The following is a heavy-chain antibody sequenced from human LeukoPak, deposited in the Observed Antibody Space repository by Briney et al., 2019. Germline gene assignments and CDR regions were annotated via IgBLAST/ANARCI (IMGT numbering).Heavy chain of an antibody. CDR2: ISGSGGST. J-gene: IGHJ5*02. CDR1: GFTFSSYG. D-gene: IGHD6-13*01. V-gene: IGHV3-23*01. CDR3: AKVAYSSSWYIEYNWFDP. Sequence: PGGSLRLSCAASGFTFSSYGMSWVRQAPGKGLEWVSAISGSGGSTYYADSVKGRFTISRDHSKNTLYLQMNSLRAEDTAVYYCAKVAYSSSWYIEYNWFDPWGQGTLVTVSS.